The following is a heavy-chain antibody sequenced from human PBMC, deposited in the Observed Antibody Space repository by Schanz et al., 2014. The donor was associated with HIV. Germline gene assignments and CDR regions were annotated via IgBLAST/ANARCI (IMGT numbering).Heavy chain of an antibody. CDR2: IKSKTDGGAT. V-gene: IGHV3-15*01. J-gene: IGHJ5*02. D-gene: IGHD6-19*01. Sequence: EVQQVLESGGGLVQPGGSLRLSCAASGISLTNNAMTWVRQAPGKGLEWVGRIKSKTDGGATDYAAPVKGRFTISRDYSKNTLYLQMNRLKTEDTAVYYCTTVGYSNGWSGWFDPWGRGTLVTVSS. CDR1: GISLTNNA. CDR3: TTVGYSNGWSGWFDP.